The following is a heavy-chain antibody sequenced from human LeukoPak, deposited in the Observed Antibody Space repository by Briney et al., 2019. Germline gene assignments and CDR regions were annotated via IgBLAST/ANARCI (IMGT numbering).Heavy chain of an antibody. D-gene: IGHD5/OR15-5a*01. Sequence: GGSLRLSCAASGFTFSSYAMSWVRQAPGKGLEWVSAISGSGGSTYYADSVKGRFTTSRDNSKNTLFLQVNSLRAEDTAVYYCAKALYSVHPGDYFDYWGQGTLVTVSS. J-gene: IGHJ4*02. V-gene: IGHV3-23*01. CDR3: AKALYSVHPGDYFDY. CDR2: ISGSGGST. CDR1: GFTFSSYA.